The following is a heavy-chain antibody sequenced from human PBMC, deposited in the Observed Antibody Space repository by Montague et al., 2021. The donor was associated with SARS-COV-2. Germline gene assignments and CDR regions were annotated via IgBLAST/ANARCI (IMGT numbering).Heavy chain of an antibody. V-gene: IGHV4-59*02. CDR2: FYSVGST. CDR1: GASVGSSD. D-gene: IGHD2-2*01. J-gene: IGHJ3*02. CDR3: ARDTMTADAFDI. Sequence: SETLSLTCTVSGASVGSSDWGWIRQSPGKGLEWIGYFYSVGSTDYNPSLKSRATISRDTSKNQFSLKVRSVTAADTAVYYCARDTMTADAFDIWGQGTMVTVSS.